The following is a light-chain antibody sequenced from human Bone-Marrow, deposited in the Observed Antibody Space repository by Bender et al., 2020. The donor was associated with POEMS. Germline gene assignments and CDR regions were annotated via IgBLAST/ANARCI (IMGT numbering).Light chain of an antibody. CDR3: AAWDASLNGGG. J-gene: IGLJ3*02. CDR2: SDN. CDR1: NSNIGTNA. Sequence: QSVLTQPPSASGTPGQRVTISCSGSNSNIGTNAVNWYQQFPGTAPKLLIYSDNQRPAGVPDRFYAFKAGTSASLAIHGLQTEDGAGCYCAAWDASLNGGGCGGGTELTVL. V-gene: IGLV1-44*01.